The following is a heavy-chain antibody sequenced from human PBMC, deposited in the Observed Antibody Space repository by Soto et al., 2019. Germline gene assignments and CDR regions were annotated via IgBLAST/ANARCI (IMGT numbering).Heavy chain of an antibody. CDR1: GETFTSYA. V-gene: IGHV1-3*01. D-gene: IGHD3-22*01. CDR2: SNAVNGNT. Sequence: ASLKVSCKASGETFTSYAMHCVRRASGQRLEWRGWSNAVNGNTKYSQKFQSRDTITRDTSASTAYMELSRMRAEDTAVYYCARWYYYDSSGYLGPHFDYWGQGTLVTVSS. CDR3: ARWYYYDSSGYLGPHFDY. J-gene: IGHJ4*02.